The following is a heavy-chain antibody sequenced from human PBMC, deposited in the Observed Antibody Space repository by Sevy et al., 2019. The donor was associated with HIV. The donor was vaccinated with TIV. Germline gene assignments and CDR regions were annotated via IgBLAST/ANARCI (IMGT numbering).Heavy chain of an antibody. CDR1: GFTFSSYS. J-gene: IGHJ6*02. V-gene: IGHV3-21*01. CDR3: ARLATTYGMDV. D-gene: IGHD1-26*01. CDR2: ISSSSSYI. Sequence: GGSLRLSCAASGFTFSSYSMNWVRQAPGKGLEWVSSISSSSSYIYYADSVKGRFTISRVNAKNSLYLQMNSLRAEDTAVYYCARLATTYGMDVWGQGTTVTVSS.